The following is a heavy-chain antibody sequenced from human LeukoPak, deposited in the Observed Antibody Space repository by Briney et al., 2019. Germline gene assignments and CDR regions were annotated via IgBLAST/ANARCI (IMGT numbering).Heavy chain of an antibody. D-gene: IGHD1-26*01. J-gene: IGHJ3*02. CDR1: GFTFSSYS. CDR2: ISSSSSYI. Sequence: GGSLRLSCAASGFTFSSYSMNWVRQAPGKGLEWVSSISSSSSYIYYADSVKGRFTISRDNAKNSLYLQMNSLRVEDTAVYYCARDMGALKRGAFDIWGQGTMVTVSS. CDR3: ARDMGALKRGAFDI. V-gene: IGHV3-21*01.